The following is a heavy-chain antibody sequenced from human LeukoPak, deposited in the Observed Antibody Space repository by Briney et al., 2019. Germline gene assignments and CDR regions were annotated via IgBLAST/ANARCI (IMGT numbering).Heavy chain of an antibody. D-gene: IGHD3-10*01. CDR3: ARGRAVDRAFDF. J-gene: IGHJ4*02. Sequence: GGSLRLSCAASGFSFSSYVMSWVRQAPGKGLEWVSGISGSGTSTYHADSVKGRLTISRDNSKNTLYVQMNSLRAGDAAVYFCARGRAVDRAFDFWGQGSLVTVSS. CDR2: ISGSGTST. V-gene: IGHV3-23*01. CDR1: GFSFSSYV.